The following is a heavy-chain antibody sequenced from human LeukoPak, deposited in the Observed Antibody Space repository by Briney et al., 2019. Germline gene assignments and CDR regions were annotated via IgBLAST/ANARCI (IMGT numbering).Heavy chain of an antibody. Sequence: PSETLSLTCAVYGGSFSGYYWSWIRQPPGKGLEWIGEINHSGSTNYNPSLKSRVTISVDTSKNQFSLRLSSVTAADTAVYYCARGYGGIYYYYMDVWGKGTTVTVSS. CDR2: INHSGST. D-gene: IGHD3-16*01. CDR3: ARGYGGIYYYYMDV. V-gene: IGHV4-34*01. J-gene: IGHJ6*03. CDR1: GGSFSGYY.